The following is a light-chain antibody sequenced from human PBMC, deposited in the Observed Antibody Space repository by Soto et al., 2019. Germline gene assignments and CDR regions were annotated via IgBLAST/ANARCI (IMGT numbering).Light chain of an antibody. CDR2: DVN. J-gene: IGLJ2*01. CDR3: SAHSISSTLVV. Sequence: QSVLTQPASMSVSPGQSITISCTGTISDVGGYNYVSLYRQHPGKAPKLMIYDVNNLPSGVSNRFSGSKSGNTASLTISGLQAEDEADYYCSAHSISSTLVVCGGCPQLTVL. V-gene: IGLV2-14*03. CDR1: ISDVGGYNY.